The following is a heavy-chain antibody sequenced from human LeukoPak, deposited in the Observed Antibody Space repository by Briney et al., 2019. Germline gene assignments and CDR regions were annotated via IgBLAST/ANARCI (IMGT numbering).Heavy chain of an antibody. J-gene: IGHJ6*03. Sequence: SETLSLTCAVYGGSFSGYYWSWIRQPPGKGLEWIGEINHSGSTNYNPSLKSRVTISVDTSKNQFSLKLSSVTAADTAVYYCARGQRGSLGSSSYGYYYYYMDVWGKGTTVTVSS. D-gene: IGHD6-6*01. CDR2: INHSGST. CDR1: GGSFSGYY. CDR3: ARGQRGSLGSSSYGYYYYYMDV. V-gene: IGHV4-34*01.